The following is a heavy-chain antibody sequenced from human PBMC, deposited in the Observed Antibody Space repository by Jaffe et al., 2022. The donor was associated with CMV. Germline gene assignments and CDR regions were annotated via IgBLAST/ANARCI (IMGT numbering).Heavy chain of an antibody. V-gene: IGHV1-18*01. Sequence: QVQLVQSGAEVKKPGASVKVSCKASGYTFTSYGISWVRQAPGQGLEWMGWISAYNGNTNYAQKLQGRVTMTTDTSTSTAYMELRSLRSDDTAVYYCARDGPFGVVVTAIQPYYYGMDVWGQGTTVTVSS. D-gene: IGHD2-21*02. CDR1: GYTFTSYG. J-gene: IGHJ6*02. CDR2: ISAYNGNT. CDR3: ARDGPFGVVVTAIQPYYYGMDV.